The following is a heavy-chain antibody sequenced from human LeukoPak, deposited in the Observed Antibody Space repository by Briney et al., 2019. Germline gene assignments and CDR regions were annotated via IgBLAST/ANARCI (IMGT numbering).Heavy chain of an antibody. Sequence: GGSLRLSCAASGFTFTSAWMSWLRQTPEKGLEWVAHMNEDGSGRFYVDSAKGRFTISRDDTQNSVYLRMKSLRAEDTAVYYCAAWFGESVPWGQGTLVTVSS. D-gene: IGHD3-10*01. CDR3: AAWFGESVP. J-gene: IGHJ5*02. CDR1: GFTFTSAW. V-gene: IGHV3-7*01. CDR2: MNEDGSGR.